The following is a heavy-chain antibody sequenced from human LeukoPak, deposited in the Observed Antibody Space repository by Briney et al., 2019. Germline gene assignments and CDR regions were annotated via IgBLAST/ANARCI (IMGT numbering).Heavy chain of an antibody. Sequence: GGSLRLSCSASGXTFSSYAMHWVRQAPGKGLESVSAISSNGGSTYYADSVKGRFTISRDNSKNTLYLQMSSLRAEDTAVYYCVKDYNWNIFHYWGQGTLVTVSS. J-gene: IGHJ4*02. CDR2: ISSNGGST. CDR3: VKDYNWNIFHY. V-gene: IGHV3-64D*09. D-gene: IGHD1/OR15-1a*01. CDR1: GXTFSSYA.